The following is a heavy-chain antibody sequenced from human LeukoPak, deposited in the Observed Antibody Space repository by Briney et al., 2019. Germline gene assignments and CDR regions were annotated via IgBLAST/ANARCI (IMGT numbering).Heavy chain of an antibody. CDR1: GFTFSSYW. CDR2: IKQDGSEK. CDR3: ARAKPQYYYGSGDY. Sequence: GGSLRLSCAASGFTFSSYWMSWVRQAPGKGLEWVANIKQDGSEKYYVDSVKGRFTISRDNAKNSLYLQMNSLRAEDTAVYYCARAKPQYYYGSGDYWGQGTLVTVSS. V-gene: IGHV3-7*01. D-gene: IGHD3-10*01. J-gene: IGHJ4*02.